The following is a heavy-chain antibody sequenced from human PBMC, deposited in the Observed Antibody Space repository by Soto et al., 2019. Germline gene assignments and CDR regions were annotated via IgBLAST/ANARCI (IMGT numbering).Heavy chain of an antibody. CDR1: GFTISGKKY. D-gene: IGHD1-1*01. CDR2: LYDLDGS. V-gene: IGHV3-53*01. Sequence: DVQLVESGGGLIQPGESLRLSCAAFGFTISGKKYVAWVRQPPGKGLEWVSALYDLDGSFYAASVKGRFTTSSDSSKTTVYLQMNDLRPDDTAVYDCATWHEREHAYDVWGQGTTVTVSS. CDR3: ATWHEREHAYDV. J-gene: IGHJ3*01.